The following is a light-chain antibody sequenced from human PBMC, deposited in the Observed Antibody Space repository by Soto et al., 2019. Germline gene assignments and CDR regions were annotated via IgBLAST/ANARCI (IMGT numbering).Light chain of an antibody. Sequence: TQPPCASGSTGQAVTISCTGTSSDVGAYDYVSWYQQHPGKAPKLMIYEINKRPSGVPDRFSGSKSGNTASLTVSGLQAEDEADYYCSSFAGSNDFPYVFGTGTKVTAL. CDR1: SSDVGAYDY. CDR2: EIN. J-gene: IGLJ1*01. CDR3: SSFAGSNDFPYV. V-gene: IGLV2-8*01.